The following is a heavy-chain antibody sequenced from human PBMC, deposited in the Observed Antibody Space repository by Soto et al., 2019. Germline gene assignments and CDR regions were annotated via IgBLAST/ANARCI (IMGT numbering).Heavy chain of an antibody. CDR2: INHSGST. D-gene: IGHD7-27*01. CDR3: ARAGRVWGAFDI. J-gene: IGHJ3*02. Sequence: PSETLSLTCAVYGGSFSGYYWSWIRQPPGKGLEWIGEINHSGSTNYNPSLKSRVTISVDTSKNQFSLKLSSVTAADTAVYYCARAGRVWGAFDIWGQGTMVTVSS. V-gene: IGHV4-34*01. CDR1: GGSFSGYY.